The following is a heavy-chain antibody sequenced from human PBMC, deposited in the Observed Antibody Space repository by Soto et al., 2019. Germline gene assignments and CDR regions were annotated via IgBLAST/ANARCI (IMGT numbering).Heavy chain of an antibody. CDR3: ARHSPDIVAAITGGYYFDY. D-gene: IGHD5-12*01. Sequence: PSETLSLTCTVSGGSISSYYWSWIRQPPGKGLEWIGYIYNSGSTNYNPSLKSRVTISVDTSKNQFSLKLSSVTAADTAVYYCARHSPDIVAAITGGYYFDYWGQGTLVNVSS. CDR2: IYNSGST. CDR1: GGSISSYY. J-gene: IGHJ4*02. V-gene: IGHV4-59*01.